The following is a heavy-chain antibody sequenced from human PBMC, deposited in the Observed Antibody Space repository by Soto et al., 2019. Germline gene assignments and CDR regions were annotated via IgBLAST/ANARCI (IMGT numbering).Heavy chain of an antibody. CDR2: IDPSDSYT. V-gene: IGHV5-10-1*01. CDR3: ARRERYYDSSGFFVGDY. J-gene: IGHJ4*02. Sequence: PGESLKISCKGSGYSFTSYWISWVRQMPGKGLEWMVRIDPSDSYTNYSPSFQGHVTISADKSISTAYLQWSSLKASDTAMYYCARRERYYDSSGFFVGDYWGQGTLVTVSS. CDR1: GYSFTSYW. D-gene: IGHD3-22*01.